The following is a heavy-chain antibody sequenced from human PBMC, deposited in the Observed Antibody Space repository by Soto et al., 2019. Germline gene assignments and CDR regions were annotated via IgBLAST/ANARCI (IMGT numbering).Heavy chain of an antibody. Sequence: QVQLQESGPGLVKPSQSVSLTCTVSGVSISSGDYYWSWIRQPPGKGLEWIGYIYYSGNTNYAPSLGSRLTISIDTSRNQFSLHLMSVTAADTAIYYCARYTNFSPYYHGVYVWGQGTTVTVSS. J-gene: IGHJ6*02. CDR2: IYYSGNT. CDR1: GVSISSGDYY. CDR3: ARYTNFSPYYHGVYV. D-gene: IGHD2-8*01. V-gene: IGHV4-30-4*01.